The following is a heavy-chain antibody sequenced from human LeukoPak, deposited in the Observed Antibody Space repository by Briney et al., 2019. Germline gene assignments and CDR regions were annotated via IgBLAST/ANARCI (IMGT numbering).Heavy chain of an antibody. Sequence: SVKVSCKASGGTFSSYAISWVRQAPGQGREWMGGIIPIFGTANYAQKFQGRVTITADKSTSTAYMELSSLRSEDTAVYYCAREQQLATGSRYYYYGMDVWGKGTTVTVSS. D-gene: IGHD6-13*01. CDR2: IIPIFGTA. CDR1: GGTFSSYA. CDR3: AREQQLATGSRYYYYGMDV. V-gene: IGHV1-69*06. J-gene: IGHJ6*04.